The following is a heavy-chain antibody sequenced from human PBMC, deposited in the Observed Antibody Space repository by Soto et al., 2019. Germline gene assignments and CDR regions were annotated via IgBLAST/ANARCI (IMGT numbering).Heavy chain of an antibody. V-gene: IGHV1-69*06. CDR2: IIPIFGTA. D-gene: IGHD3-9*01. J-gene: IGHJ6*01. Sequence: SVKVSCKASGGTFSSYAISWVRQAPGQGLEWMGGIIPIFGTANYAQKFQGRVTITADKSTSTAYMELSSLRSEDTAVYYCAREEYYDILTGYSPYYYYGMDVWGQGTTVTVSS. CDR1: GGTFSSYA. CDR3: AREEYYDILTGYSPYYYYGMDV.